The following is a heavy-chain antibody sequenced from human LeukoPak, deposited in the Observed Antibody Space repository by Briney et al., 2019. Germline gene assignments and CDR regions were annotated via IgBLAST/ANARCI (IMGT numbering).Heavy chain of an antibody. J-gene: IGHJ3*02. D-gene: IGHD1-26*01. CDR2: IIPILGIA. CDR1: GGTFSRYA. V-gene: IGHV1-69*04. Sequence: SVKVSCKTSGGTFSRYAISWVRHALGQGLEWIGSIIPILGIANYSQKFKGRVTITADKYTSTVYMELSSLRSEDTAVYYCETLGATPDALDIWGQGTMVTVSS. CDR3: ETLGATPDALDI.